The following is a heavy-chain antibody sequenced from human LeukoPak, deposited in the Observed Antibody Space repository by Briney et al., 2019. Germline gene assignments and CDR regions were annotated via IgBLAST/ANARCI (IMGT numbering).Heavy chain of an antibody. V-gene: IGHV4-39*02. CDR2: IYFSGGT. J-gene: IGHJ4*02. D-gene: IGHD4-17*01. Sequence: SETLSLTCTVSGDSISSSNCYWGWIRQPPGKGLEWIGSIYFSGGTYYNASLKSRVTISVDTSKNQFSLKLSSVTAADTAVYYCARDLRGDMTTVTFDYWGQGTLVTVSS. CDR3: ARDLRGDMTTVTFDY. CDR1: GDSISSSNCY.